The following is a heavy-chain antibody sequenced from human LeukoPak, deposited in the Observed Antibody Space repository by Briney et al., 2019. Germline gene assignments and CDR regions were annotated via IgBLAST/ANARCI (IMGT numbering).Heavy chain of an antibody. CDR2: ISSSSSTI. CDR1: GFTFSSYS. CDR3: ARGSNTYYYDSSDFDY. D-gene: IGHD3-22*01. V-gene: IGHV3-48*01. J-gene: IGHJ4*02. Sequence: PGGSLRLSCAASGFTFSSYSMNWVRQAPGKGLEWVSYISSSSSTIYYADSVKGRFTISRDNAKNSLYLQMNSLRAEDTAVYYCARGSNTYYYDSSDFDYWGQGTLVTVSS.